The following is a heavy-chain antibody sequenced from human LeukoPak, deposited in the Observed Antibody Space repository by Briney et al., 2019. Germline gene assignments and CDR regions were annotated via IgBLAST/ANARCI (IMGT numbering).Heavy chain of an antibody. V-gene: IGHV4-4*07. CDR1: GGSISSYY. CDR3: AREGSITMIVAGAFDI. J-gene: IGHJ3*02. CDR2: IYTSGST. Sequence: PSETLSLTCTVSGGSISSYYWSCIRQPAGKGLEWIGRIYTSGSTNYNPSLKSRVTISVDKSKNQFSLKLSSVTAADTAVYYCAREGSITMIVAGAFDIWGQGTMVTVSS. D-gene: IGHD3-22*01.